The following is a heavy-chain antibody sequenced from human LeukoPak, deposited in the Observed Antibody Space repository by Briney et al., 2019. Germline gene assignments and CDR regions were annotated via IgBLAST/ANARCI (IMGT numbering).Heavy chain of an antibody. CDR1: GFTFSSYE. D-gene: IGHD5-24*01. Sequence: GGSLRLSCAASGFTFSSYEMNWVRQAPGKGLEWVSYISSSGSTIYYADSVKGRLTISRDNAKNSLYLQMNSLRAEDTAVYYCAGSDGYTGYYYGMDVWGQGTTVTVSS. J-gene: IGHJ6*02. V-gene: IGHV3-48*03. CDR3: AGSDGYTGYYYGMDV. CDR2: ISSSGSTI.